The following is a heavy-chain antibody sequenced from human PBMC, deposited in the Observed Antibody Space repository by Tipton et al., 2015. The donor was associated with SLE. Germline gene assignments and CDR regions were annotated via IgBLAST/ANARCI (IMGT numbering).Heavy chain of an antibody. J-gene: IGHJ6*02. D-gene: IGHD1-1*01. CDR2: VSYNGRS. V-gene: IGHV4-59*08. CDR1: GASMNSNY. Sequence: TLSLTCSVSGASMNSNYWSWVRQPLGKGLEWIGFVSYNGRSRYNPSLESRVTVSADSSKNQFSLRLTSVTAADTAVYYCGRGATTWRGAIYGMDVWGQGTTVTVSS. CDR3: GRGATTWRGAIYGMDV.